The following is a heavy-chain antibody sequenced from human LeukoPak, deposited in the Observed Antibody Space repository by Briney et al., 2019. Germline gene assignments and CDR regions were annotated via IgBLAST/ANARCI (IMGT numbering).Heavy chain of an antibody. Sequence: GGSLRLSCAASGFTFSSYAMHWVRQAPGKGLEWVAVISYDGSNKYYADSVKGRFTISRDNSKNTLYLQMNSLRAEDTAVYYCVRKFDYWGQGTLVTVSS. CDR3: VRKFDY. CDR2: ISYDGSNK. CDR1: GFTFSSYA. J-gene: IGHJ4*02. V-gene: IGHV3-30-3*01.